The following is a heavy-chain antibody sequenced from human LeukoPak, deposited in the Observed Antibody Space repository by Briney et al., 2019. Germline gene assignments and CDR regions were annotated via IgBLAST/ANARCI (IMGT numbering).Heavy chain of an antibody. J-gene: IGHJ5*02. D-gene: IGHD3-10*01. CDR2: IKEDGGEK. CDR1: GLTFSNYW. V-gene: IGHV3-7*05. CDR3: ATAQSVTFDP. Sequence: GGSLRLSCTASGLTFSNYWMGWVRQAPGTGLEWVGSIKEDGGEKHYVDSVTGRFTISRDNSENSLYLQMNGLRAEDTAVYYCATAQSVTFDPWGQGILVTVSS.